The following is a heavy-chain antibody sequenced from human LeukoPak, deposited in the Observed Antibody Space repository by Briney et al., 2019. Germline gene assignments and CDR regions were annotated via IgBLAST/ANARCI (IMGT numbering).Heavy chain of an antibody. Sequence: VASVKVSCKASGYTFTGYYMHWVRQAPGQGLEWMGWINPNSGGTNYAQKFQGRVTMTRDTSISTAYMELSRLRSDDTAVYYCARVRAYYGSGSSLGYWGQGTLVTVSS. D-gene: IGHD3-10*01. CDR3: ARVRAYYGSGSSLGY. CDR1: GYTFTGYY. V-gene: IGHV1-2*02. J-gene: IGHJ4*02. CDR2: INPNSGGT.